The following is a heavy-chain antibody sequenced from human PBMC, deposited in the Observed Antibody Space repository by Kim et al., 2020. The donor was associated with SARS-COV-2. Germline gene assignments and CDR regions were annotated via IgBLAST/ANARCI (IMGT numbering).Heavy chain of an antibody. D-gene: IGHD1-1*01. V-gene: IGHV4-34*01. J-gene: IGHJ6*02. CDR3: ARRKTRSLRTYYYGMDV. CDR1: GGSFSGYY. Sequence: SETLSLTCAVYGGSFSGYYWSWIRQPPGKGLEWIGEINHSGSTNYNPSLKSRVTISVDTSKNQFSLKLSSVTAADTAVYYCARRKTRSLRTYYYGMDVWGQGTTVTVSS. CDR2: INHSGST.